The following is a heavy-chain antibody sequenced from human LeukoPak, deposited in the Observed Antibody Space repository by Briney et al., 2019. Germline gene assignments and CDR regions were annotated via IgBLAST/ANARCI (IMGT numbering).Heavy chain of an antibody. CDR2: ITGSGGST. Sequence: GGSLRLSCAASGFTFINYGMNWVRQAPGKGLEWVSGITGSGGSTYYADSVKGRFTISRDNSKNTVYLQINGLTAEDTAVYFCGRDSRWAQPDYWGQGTLVTVSS. CDR3: GRDSRWAQPDY. CDR1: GFTFINYG. V-gene: IGHV3-23*01. D-gene: IGHD5-24*01. J-gene: IGHJ4*02.